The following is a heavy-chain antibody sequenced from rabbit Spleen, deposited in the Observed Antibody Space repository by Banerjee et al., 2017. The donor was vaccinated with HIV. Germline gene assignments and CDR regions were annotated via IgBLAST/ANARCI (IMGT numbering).Heavy chain of an antibody. J-gene: IGHJ3*01. V-gene: IGHV1S40*01. CDR1: GFSFSSSYY. Sequence: QSLEESGGDMVKPGASLTLTCTASGFSFSSSYYICWVRQAPGKGPEWIGCIYPDGSGSTAYANWAKGRFTFSKTSSTTVTLQMTSVTAADTATYFCARDLDDVIGWNFGWWGQGTLVTV. CDR3: ARDLDDVIGWNFGW. CDR2: IYPDGSGST. D-gene: IGHD4-1*01.